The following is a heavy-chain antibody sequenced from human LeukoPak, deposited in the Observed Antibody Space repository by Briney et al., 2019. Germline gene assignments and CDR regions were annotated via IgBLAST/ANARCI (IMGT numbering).Heavy chain of an antibody. Sequence: ASVKVSCTASGYTFTSYYMHWVRQAPGQGLEWMGIINPSGGSTSYAQKFQGRVTMTRDTSTSTVYMELSSLRSEDTAVYYCARDLYCSSTSCPPRVYYYYGMDVWGQGTTVTVSS. J-gene: IGHJ6*02. CDR3: ARDLYCSSTSCPPRVYYYYGMDV. V-gene: IGHV1-46*01. D-gene: IGHD2-2*01. CDR2: INPSGGST. CDR1: GYTFTSYY.